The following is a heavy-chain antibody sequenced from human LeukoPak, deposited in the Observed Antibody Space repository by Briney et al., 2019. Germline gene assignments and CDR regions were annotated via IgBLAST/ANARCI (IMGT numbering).Heavy chain of an antibody. CDR3: ARTTNADTAMVYYYYYMDV. V-gene: IGHV4-30-4*02. Sequence: SETLSLTCTVSGGSISSGDYYWSWIRQPPGKGLEWIGYIYYSGSTYYNPSLKSRVTISVDTSKNQFSLKLSSVTAADTAVYYCARTTNADTAMVYYYYYMDVWGKGTTVTVSS. CDR2: IYYSGST. D-gene: IGHD5-18*01. J-gene: IGHJ6*03. CDR1: GGSISSGDYY.